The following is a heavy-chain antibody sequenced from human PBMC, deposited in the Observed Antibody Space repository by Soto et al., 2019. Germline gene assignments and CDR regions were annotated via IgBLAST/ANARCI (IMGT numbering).Heavy chain of an antibody. Sequence: EVQLLESGGGLVQPGGSLRLSCAASGFTFSSYAMSWVRQAPGKGLEWVSAISGSGGSTYYADSVKGRFTISRDNSKNTLYLQMNSLRAEDTAVYYCAKGIPRVRYFDWLRTSWGQGTLVTVSS. D-gene: IGHD3-9*01. CDR3: AKGIPRVRYFDWLRTS. J-gene: IGHJ4*02. CDR1: GFTFSSYA. V-gene: IGHV3-23*01. CDR2: ISGSGGST.